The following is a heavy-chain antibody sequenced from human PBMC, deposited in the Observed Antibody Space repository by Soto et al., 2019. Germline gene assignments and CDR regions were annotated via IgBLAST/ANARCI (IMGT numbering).Heavy chain of an antibody. J-gene: IGHJ4*02. Sequence: QVQLQESGPGLVKPSGTLSLTCAVSGDSITIDKWWSWVRQSPGKGLEWIGEIHPSGRTNCKPSVKSRITMSVDKSKNQFSLELRSTTAADTAVYYCVRGGDWKFDFWGQGSLVTVSS. D-gene: IGHD2-21*02. CDR1: GDSITIDKW. CDR2: IHPSGRT. CDR3: VRGGDWKFDF. V-gene: IGHV4-4*02.